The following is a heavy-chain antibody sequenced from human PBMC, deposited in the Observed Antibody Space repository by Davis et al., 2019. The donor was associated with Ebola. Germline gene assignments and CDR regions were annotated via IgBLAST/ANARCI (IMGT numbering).Heavy chain of an antibody. CDR3: ARGGDIVVVVAARDYYGMDV. CDR2: ISGGGGDT. CDR1: GFTFSRYA. J-gene: IGHJ6*02. Sequence: GGSLRLSCVASGFTFSRYAMRWVRQAPGKGLEWVSSISGGGGDTYYADSVKGRFTISRDNSDNTVFLQMNSLRAEDTAVYYCARGGDIVVVVAARDYYGMDVWGQGTTVTVSS. D-gene: IGHD2-15*01. V-gene: IGHV3-23*01.